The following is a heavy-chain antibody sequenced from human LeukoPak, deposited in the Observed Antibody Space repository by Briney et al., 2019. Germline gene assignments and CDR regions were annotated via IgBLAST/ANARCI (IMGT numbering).Heavy chain of an antibody. CDR2: IYTSGST. CDR3: ARLRLHAFDI. CDR1: GGSISSGDYY. Sequence: PSQTLSLTCTVSGGSISSGDYYWSWIRQPPGKGLEWIGRIYTSGSTNYNTSLKSRVTISVDTSTNQFSLKLSSVTAADTAVYYCARLRLHAFDIWGQGTMVTVSS. J-gene: IGHJ3*02. V-gene: IGHV4-61*02.